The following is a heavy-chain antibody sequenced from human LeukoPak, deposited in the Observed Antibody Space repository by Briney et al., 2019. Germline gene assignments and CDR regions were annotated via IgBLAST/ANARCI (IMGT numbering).Heavy chain of an antibody. D-gene: IGHD3-3*01. CDR1: GFTFSSYG. Sequence: GGSLRLSCAASGFTFSSYGMHWVRQAPGKGLEWVAVISYDGSNKYYADSVKGRFTISRDNSKNTLYLQMNSLRAEDTAVYYCAKGNVLRFLEWLGGGAFDIWGQGTMVTVSS. V-gene: IGHV3-33*05. CDR2: ISYDGSNK. J-gene: IGHJ3*02. CDR3: AKGNVLRFLEWLGGGAFDI.